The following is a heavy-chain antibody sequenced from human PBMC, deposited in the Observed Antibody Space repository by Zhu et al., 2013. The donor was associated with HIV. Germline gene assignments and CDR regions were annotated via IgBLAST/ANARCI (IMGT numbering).Heavy chain of an antibody. CDR1: GGTFSSYA. J-gene: IGHJ4*02. D-gene: IGHD1-26*01. V-gene: IGHV1-69*01. CDR3: ARDRVVGATRSVGYFDY. CDR2: IIPIFGTA. Sequence: QVQLVQSGAEVKKPGSSVKVSCKASGGTFSSYAISWVRQAPGQGLEWMGGIIPIFGTANYAQKFQGRVTITADESTSTAYMELSSLRSEDTAVYYCARDRVVGATRSVGYFDYWGQGTLVTVSS.